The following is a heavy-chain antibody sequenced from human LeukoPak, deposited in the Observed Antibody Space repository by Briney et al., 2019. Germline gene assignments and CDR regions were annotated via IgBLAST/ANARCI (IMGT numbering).Heavy chain of an antibody. CDR2: ISWDGGST. J-gene: IGHJ4*02. D-gene: IGHD1-26*01. CDR3: AKALDEGSGSHLDY. V-gene: IGHV3-43*01. CDR1: GFTFDDYT. Sequence: GGSLRLSCAASGFTFDDYTMHWVRQAPGKGLEWVSLISWDGGSTYYADSVKGRFTISRDNSKNSLYLQMNSLRTEDTVLYYCAKALDEGSGSHLDYWGQGTLVTVSS.